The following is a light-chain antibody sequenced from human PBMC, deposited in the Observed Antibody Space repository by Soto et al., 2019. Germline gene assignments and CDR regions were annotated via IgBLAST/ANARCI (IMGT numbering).Light chain of an antibody. CDR1: NIGSKS. V-gene: IGLV3-21*04. Sequence: SYELTQPPSVSGAPGKTARITCGGTNIGSKSVHWYQQKQGQAPVLVIYYVSDRPSGIPERFSGSNSGNTATLTIRRVEAGDEADYYCQVWDSSSDHVAFGGGTKLTV. CDR3: QVWDSSSDHVA. J-gene: IGLJ2*01. CDR2: YVS.